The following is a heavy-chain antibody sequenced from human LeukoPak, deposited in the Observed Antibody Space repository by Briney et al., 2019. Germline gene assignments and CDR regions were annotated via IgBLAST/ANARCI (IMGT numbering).Heavy chain of an antibody. J-gene: IGHJ5*02. CDR2: INPNSGGT. V-gene: IGHV1-2*02. D-gene: IGHD3-10*01. CDR3: ARGRITMVRGAIQGWFDP. Sequence: ASVKVSCKASGYTSTGYYMHWVRQAPGQGLEWMGWINPNSGGTNYAQKFQGRVTMTRDTSISTAYMELSRLRSDDTAVYYCARGRITMVRGAIQGWFDPWGQGTLVTVSS. CDR1: GYTSTGYY.